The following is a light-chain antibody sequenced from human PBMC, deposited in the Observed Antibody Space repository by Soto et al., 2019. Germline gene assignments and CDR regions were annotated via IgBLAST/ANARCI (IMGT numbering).Light chain of an antibody. Sequence: DIPMTQSNYTWSGSVVDRVTIKCRDSQSISSWLAWYQQKPGKAPKLLIYDASSLESGVPSRFSGSGSGTEFPLTISSLQPDDCATYYCQQYENYWTFGQGTEVDI. CDR3: QQYENYWT. CDR2: DAS. V-gene: IGKV1-5*01. J-gene: IGKJ1*01. CDR1: QSISSW.